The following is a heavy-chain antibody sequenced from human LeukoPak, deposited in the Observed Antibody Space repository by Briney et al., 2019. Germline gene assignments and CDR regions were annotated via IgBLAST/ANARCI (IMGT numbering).Heavy chain of an antibody. CDR3: AAEPLATFGFDY. CDR1: GGTFSSYA. Sequence: ASVKVSCKASGGTFSSYAISWVRQAPGQGLEWMGWINPNSGGTNYAQKFQGRVTMTRDTSISTAYMELSRLRSDDTAVYYCAAEPLATFGFDYWGQGTLVTVSS. D-gene: IGHD3-10*02. CDR2: INPNSGGT. J-gene: IGHJ4*02. V-gene: IGHV1-2*02.